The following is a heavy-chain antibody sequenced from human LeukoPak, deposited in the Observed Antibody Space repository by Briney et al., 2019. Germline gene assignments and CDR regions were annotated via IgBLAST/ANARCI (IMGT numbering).Heavy chain of an antibody. D-gene: IGHD6-6*01. Sequence: GGSLRLSCAASGFTFSDYYMSWIRQAPGKGLEWVSYISSSGSTIYYADSVKGRFTISRDNAKNSLYLQMNSLRAEDTAVYYRARVAEQRVRTAEDYWGQGTLVTVSS. CDR1: GFTFSDYY. CDR3: ARVAEQRVRTAEDY. V-gene: IGHV3-11*01. J-gene: IGHJ4*02. CDR2: ISSSGSTI.